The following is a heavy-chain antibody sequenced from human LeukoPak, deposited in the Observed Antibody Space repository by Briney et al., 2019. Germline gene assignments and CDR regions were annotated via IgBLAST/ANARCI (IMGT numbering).Heavy chain of an antibody. CDR3: ARAKYYYSSGSYYFDY. CDR2: INSDESST. D-gene: IGHD3-10*01. J-gene: IGHJ4*02. Sequence: GGSLRLSCVASGFPFSSYWMHWVRQAPGKGPVWVSRINSDESSTSYADSVKGRFTISRDNAKNTLYLQMNSLGAEDTAVYYCARAKYYYSSGSYYFDYWGQGTLVTVSS. V-gene: IGHV3-74*01. CDR1: GFPFSSYW.